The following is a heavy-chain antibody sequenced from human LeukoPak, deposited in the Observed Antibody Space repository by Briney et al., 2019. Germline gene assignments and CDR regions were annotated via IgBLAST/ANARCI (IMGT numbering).Heavy chain of an antibody. J-gene: IGHJ4*02. CDR2: IKQDGSEK. V-gene: IGHV3-7*01. D-gene: IGHD6-19*01. CDR3: ARDLGRGGYTVAGYFDY. CDR1: GFTFSSCW. Sequence: GGSLRLSCAASGFTFSSCWMSWVRQAPGKGLEWVANIKQDGSEKYYVDSVKGRFTISRDNAKNSPYLQMNSLRAEDTAVYYCARDLGRGGYTVAGYFDYWGQGTLVTVSS.